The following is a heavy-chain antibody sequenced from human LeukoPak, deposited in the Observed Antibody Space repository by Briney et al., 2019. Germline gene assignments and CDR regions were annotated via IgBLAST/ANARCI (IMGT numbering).Heavy chain of an antibody. J-gene: IGHJ4*02. D-gene: IGHD6-13*01. CDR3: ARDSAGNDY. Sequence: GGSLRLSCAASGFTFSTYLMSWVRQAPGKGLEWVANIKQDGSEKYYVGSVKGRFTISRDNAKNSLYLQMNSLRAEDTAMYYCARDSAGNDYWGRGTLLTVSS. CDR2: IKQDGSEK. V-gene: IGHV3-7*01. CDR1: GFTFSTYL.